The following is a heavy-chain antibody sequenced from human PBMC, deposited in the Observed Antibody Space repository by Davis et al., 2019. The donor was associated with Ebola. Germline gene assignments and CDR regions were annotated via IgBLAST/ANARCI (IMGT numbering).Heavy chain of an antibody. V-gene: IGHV4-61*01. Sequence: PSETLSLTCTVSGGSVSSGSYYWSWIRQPPGKGLEWIGYIYYSGSTNYNPSLKSRVTISVDTSKNQFSLKLSSVTAADTAVYYCARGPRQIAVAPPGGMDVWGQGTTVTVSS. J-gene: IGHJ6*02. CDR3: ARGPRQIAVAPPGGMDV. CDR1: GGSVSSGSYY. CDR2: IYYSGST. D-gene: IGHD6-19*01.